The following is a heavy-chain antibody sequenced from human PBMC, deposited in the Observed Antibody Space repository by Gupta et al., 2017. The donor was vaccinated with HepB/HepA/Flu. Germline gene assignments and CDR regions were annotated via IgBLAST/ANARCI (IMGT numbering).Heavy chain of an antibody. D-gene: IGHD2-2*02. Sequence: EVVLVESGGGVVRSGGSLSLPCAASGFTFDDYGLSWVRQAPGKGLEWVSGINWNGGSTGYADSVKGRFTISRDNAKNSLYLQMNSLRAEDTALYYCARACSSTSCYTSGWFYFDYWGQGTLVTVSS. CDR1: GFTFDDYG. J-gene: IGHJ4*02. CDR2: INWNGGST. V-gene: IGHV3-20*04. CDR3: ARACSSTSCYTSGWFYFDY.